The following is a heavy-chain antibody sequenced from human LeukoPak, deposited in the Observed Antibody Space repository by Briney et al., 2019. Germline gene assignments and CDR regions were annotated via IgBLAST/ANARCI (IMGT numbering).Heavy chain of an antibody. V-gene: IGHV1-18*01. CDR3: ASPRGSRGTYDFWSGYDNYFDP. J-gene: IGHJ5*02. D-gene: IGHD3-3*01. CDR2: ISAYNGNT. Sequence: ASVKVSCKTSGYTFNSYGVSWVRQAPGQGPEWMGRISAYNGNTNYAKKLQGRLTLTTDTSTSTVYMELRSLRSDDTAIYYCASPRGSRGTYDFWSGYDNYFDPWGQGTLVTVSS. CDR1: GYTFNSYG.